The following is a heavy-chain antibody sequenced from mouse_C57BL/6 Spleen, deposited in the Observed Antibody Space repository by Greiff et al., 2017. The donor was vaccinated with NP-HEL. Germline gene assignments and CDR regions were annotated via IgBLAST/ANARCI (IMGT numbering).Heavy chain of an antibody. D-gene: IGHD2-1*01. J-gene: IGHJ4*01. Sequence: EVQLQQSGPVLVKPGASVKMSCKASGYTFTDYYMNWVKQSHGKSLEWIGVINPYNGGTSYNQKFKGKATLTVDKSSSTAYMELNSLTSEDSAVYYCASDGNSYYAMDYWGQGTSVTVPS. V-gene: IGHV1-19*01. CDR2: INPYNGGT. CDR3: ASDGNSYYAMDY. CDR1: GYTFTDYY.